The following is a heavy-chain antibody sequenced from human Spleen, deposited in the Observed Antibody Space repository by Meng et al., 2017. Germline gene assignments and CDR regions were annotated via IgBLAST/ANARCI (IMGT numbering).Heavy chain of an antibody. D-gene: IGHD3-9*01. CDR2: IKQDGSGK. J-gene: IGHJ4*02. CDR3: ARDTHYDVLIGYLGGDDY. V-gene: IGHV3-7*01. Sequence: GGSLRLSCAASGFTFSRYWMSWVRQAPGKGLERVANIKQDGSGKYYVDSVKGRFTISRDNAKNSLYLQMNSLRAEDTAMYYCARDTHYDVLIGYLGGDDYWGQGTLVTVSS. CDR1: GFTFSRYW.